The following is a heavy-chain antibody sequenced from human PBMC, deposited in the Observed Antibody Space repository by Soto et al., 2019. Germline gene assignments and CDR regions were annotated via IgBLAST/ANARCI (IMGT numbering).Heavy chain of an antibody. CDR3: AKDKDDYIWGSYRSNWFDP. Sequence: GGSLRLSCAASGFTFSSYAMSWVRQAPGKGLEWVSAISGSGGSTYYADSVKGRFTISRDNSKNTLYLQMNSLRAEDTAVYYCAKDKDDYIWGSYRSNWFDPWGQGTLVTVSS. D-gene: IGHD3-16*02. V-gene: IGHV3-23*01. CDR2: ISGSGGST. J-gene: IGHJ5*02. CDR1: GFTFSSYA.